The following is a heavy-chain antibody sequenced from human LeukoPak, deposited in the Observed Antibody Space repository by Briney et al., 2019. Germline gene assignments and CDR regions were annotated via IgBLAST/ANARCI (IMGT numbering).Heavy chain of an antibody. J-gene: IGHJ4*02. V-gene: IGHV3-23*01. CDR3: AKEFYYEALSPFDY. D-gene: IGHD3-22*01. CDR1: GFTFSSYW. CDR2: ISGSGGST. Sequence: GGSLRISCAASGFTFSSYWMTWVRQAPGKGLEWVSAISGSGGSTYYADSVKGRFTISRDNSKNTLYLQMNSLRAEDTAVYYCAKEFYYEALSPFDYWGQGTLVTVSS.